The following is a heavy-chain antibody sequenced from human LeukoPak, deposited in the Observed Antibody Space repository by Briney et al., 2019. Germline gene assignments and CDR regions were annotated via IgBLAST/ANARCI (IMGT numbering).Heavy chain of an antibody. CDR3: ARALMVRGGRRKTNDAFDI. D-gene: IGHD3-10*01. V-gene: IGHV1-69*06. Sequence: SVKVSCKASGYTFTSYAMNWVRQAPGQGLEWMGGIIPIFGTANYAQKFQGRVTITADKSTSTAYMELSSLRSEDTAVYYCARALMVRGGRRKTNDAFDIWGQGTMVTVSS. J-gene: IGHJ3*02. CDR2: IIPIFGTA. CDR1: GYTFTSYA.